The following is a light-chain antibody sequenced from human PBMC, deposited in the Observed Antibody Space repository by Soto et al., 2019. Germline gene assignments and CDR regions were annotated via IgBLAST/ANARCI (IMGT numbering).Light chain of an antibody. CDR2: GAS. J-gene: IGKJ1*01. CDR1: QSVSSSY. Sequence: EIVLTQSPGTLSLSPGERATLSCRASQSVSSSYLAWYQQKPGQAPRLLIYGASSRATGIPDRFSGSGSGTDFTLTISRLESEDFAVYYCQQYGRSPRASGQVTKVDVK. V-gene: IGKV3-20*01. CDR3: QQYGRSPRA.